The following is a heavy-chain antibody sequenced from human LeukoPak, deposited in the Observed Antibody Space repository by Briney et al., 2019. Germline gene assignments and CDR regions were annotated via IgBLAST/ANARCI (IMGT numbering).Heavy chain of an antibody. D-gene: IGHD5-24*01. J-gene: IGHJ2*01. CDR1: GGSISSGGYS. CDR2: IYHSGST. Sequence: SQTLSLTCAVTGGSISSGGYSWSWVRQPPGKGLEWLGYIYHSGSTYYNPSLKSRVTISVDRSKNQFSLKLSSVTAADTAVYYCARAQRDGYNLWYFDLWGRGTLVTVSS. V-gene: IGHV4-30-2*01. CDR3: ARAQRDGYNLWYFDL.